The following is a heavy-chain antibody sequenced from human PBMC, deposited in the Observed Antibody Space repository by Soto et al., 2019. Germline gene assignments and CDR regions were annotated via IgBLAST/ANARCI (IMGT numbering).Heavy chain of an antibody. J-gene: IGHJ4*02. CDR2: IIPIFGTA. D-gene: IGHD1-26*01. V-gene: IGHV1-69*13. CDR3: AREGRRYSGSYYPPDY. CDR1: GGTFSSYA. Sequence: QVQLVQSGAEVKKPGASVKVSCKASGGTFSSYAISWVRQAPGQGLEWMGGIIPIFGTANYAQKFQGRVTITADESTSTAYMELSSLRSEDTAVYYCAREGRRYSGSYYPPDYWGQGTLVTVSS.